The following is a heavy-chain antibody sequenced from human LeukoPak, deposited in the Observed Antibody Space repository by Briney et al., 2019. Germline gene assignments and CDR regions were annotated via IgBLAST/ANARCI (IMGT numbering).Heavy chain of an antibody. D-gene: IGHD3-10*01. V-gene: IGHV3-7*01. CDR2: IKQDGSEK. Sequence: GGSLRLSCAASGFTVSSSYMSWVRQAPGKGLEWVANIKQDGSEKYYVDSVKGRFTISRDNAKNSLYLQMNSLRAEDTAVYYCAREVYLWFGESPDAFDIWGQGTMVTVSS. CDR3: AREVYLWFGESPDAFDI. J-gene: IGHJ3*02. CDR1: GFTVSSSY.